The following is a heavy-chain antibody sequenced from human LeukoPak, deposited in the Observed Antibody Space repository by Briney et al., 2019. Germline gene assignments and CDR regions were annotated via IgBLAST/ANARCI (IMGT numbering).Heavy chain of an antibody. J-gene: IGHJ4*02. Sequence: SETLSVTCTVSGGSISGYYWSWSRQAPGKGVEWIGNLYYNRGAWFKSSLKSRVTTSVDTSKNEFSLKLSSVTAADTAVYYCARWSDCGGDCHILDYWGQGILVTVSS. V-gene: IGHV4-59*01. D-gene: IGHD2-21*02. CDR2: LYYNRGA. CDR1: GGSISGYY. CDR3: ARWSDCGGDCHILDY.